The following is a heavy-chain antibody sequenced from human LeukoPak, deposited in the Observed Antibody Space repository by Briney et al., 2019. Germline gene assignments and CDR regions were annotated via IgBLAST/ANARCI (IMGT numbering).Heavy chain of an antibody. CDR3: ARVYSWFGDTPIDY. CDR2: IDYSGST. Sequence: PSETLSLTCTVSGGSISSHYWSWIRQPPGKGLEWIGYIDYSGSTNYNPSLKSRVTISVDTSKNQLSLKLSSVTAADTAVYYCARVYSWFGDTPIDYWGQGTLVTVSS. CDR1: GGSISSHY. V-gene: IGHV4-59*11. J-gene: IGHJ4*02. D-gene: IGHD3-10*01.